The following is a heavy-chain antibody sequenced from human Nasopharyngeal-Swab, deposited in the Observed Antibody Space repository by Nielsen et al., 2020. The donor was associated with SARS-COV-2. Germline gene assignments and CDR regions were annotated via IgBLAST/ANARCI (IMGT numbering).Heavy chain of an antibody. Sequence: SVKVSCKASGYTFTSYGISWVRQAPGQGLEWMGWISAYNGNTNYAQKLQGRVTMTTDTSTSTAYMELRSLRSDDTAVYYCARMSFWGHDYSNLPQDYYGMDVWGQGTTVTVSS. CDR3: ARMSFWGHDYSNLPQDYYGMDV. CDR2: ISAYNGNT. CDR1: GYTFTSYG. D-gene: IGHD4-11*01. J-gene: IGHJ6*02. V-gene: IGHV1-18*01.